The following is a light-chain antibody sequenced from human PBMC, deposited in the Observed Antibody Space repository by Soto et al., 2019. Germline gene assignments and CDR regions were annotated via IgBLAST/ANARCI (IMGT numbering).Light chain of an antibody. Sequence: DIQMTQSPFSVSASVGDRVTITCRASRGISSGLAWYQQKPGKAPKLLIYAASSLQSGVPSRFSGSGSGTDFTLTISSLQPEDFATYYCQQANSFFRVTFGPGTKVDIK. J-gene: IGKJ3*01. CDR2: AAS. CDR1: RGISSG. CDR3: QQANSFFRVT. V-gene: IGKV1-12*01.